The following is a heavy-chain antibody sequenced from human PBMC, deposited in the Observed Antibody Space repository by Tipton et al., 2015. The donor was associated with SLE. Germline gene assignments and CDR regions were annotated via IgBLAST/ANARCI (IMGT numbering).Heavy chain of an antibody. J-gene: IGHJ5*02. Sequence: QSGPEVKKPGGSVKVSCKASGYTFTTYYIHWVRQAPGQGLEWMGILNPRAGSTFYAQKFQGRVTMTRDTSTSTVYMELSSLRSEDTAVYYCARVPVPGAYTPGGGWFDPWGQGTPVTVSS. V-gene: IGHV1-46*01. CDR1: GYTFTTYY. CDR2: LNPRAGST. CDR3: ARVPVPGAYTPGGGWFDP. D-gene: IGHD2-15*01.